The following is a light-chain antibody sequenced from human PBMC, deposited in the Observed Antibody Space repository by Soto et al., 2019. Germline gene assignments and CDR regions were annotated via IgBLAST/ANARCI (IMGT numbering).Light chain of an antibody. J-gene: IGKJ1*01. Sequence: DIQMTQSPSPLSGSVGGRVTITCRASQTISSWLAWYQQKPGKAPKLLIYKASTLKSGVPSRFSGSGSGTEFTLTISSLQPDDFATYYCQHYNSYSEAFGQGTKV. CDR1: QTISSW. CDR3: QHYNSYSEA. CDR2: KAS. V-gene: IGKV1-5*03.